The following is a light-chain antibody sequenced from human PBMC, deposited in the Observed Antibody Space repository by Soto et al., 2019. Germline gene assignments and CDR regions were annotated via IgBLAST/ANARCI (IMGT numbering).Light chain of an antibody. Sequence: QIVVTQEPSFSVSPGGTVTLTCGLNSGSVSTSYYPSWYQQTPGQAPRTLIYSTNTRSSGVPDRFSGSILGNKAALTITGAQSDDESDYYCVLYMGSGISVFGGGTKLTVL. J-gene: IGLJ3*02. CDR2: STN. CDR3: VLYMGSGISV. CDR1: SGSVSTSYY. V-gene: IGLV8-61*01.